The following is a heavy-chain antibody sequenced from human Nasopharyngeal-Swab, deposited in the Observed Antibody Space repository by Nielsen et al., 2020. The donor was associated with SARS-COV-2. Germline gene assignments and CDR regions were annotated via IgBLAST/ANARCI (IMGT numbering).Heavy chain of an antibody. D-gene: IGHD3-3*01. CDR2: IYYSGST. V-gene: IGHV4-59*13. CDR3: ARQSGYNYYYGMDV. Sequence: SETLSLTCTVSGGSISSYYWSWIRQPPGKGLEWIGYIYYSGSTNYNPSLKSRVTISVDTSKNQFSLKLSSVTAADTAVYYCARQSGYNYYYGMDVWGQGTTVTVSS. CDR1: GGSISSYY. J-gene: IGHJ6*02.